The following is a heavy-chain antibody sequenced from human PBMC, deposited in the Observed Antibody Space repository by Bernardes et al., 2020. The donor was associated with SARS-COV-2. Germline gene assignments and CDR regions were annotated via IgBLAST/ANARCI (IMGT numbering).Heavy chain of an antibody. D-gene: IGHD1-26*01. CDR2: LNQDGREK. Sequence: GGSLRLSCAASGFTFSTFWMTWVRQAPGTGLAWVANLNQDGREKYYVDSVKGRFTISRDNAKNSLYLQMNSLRADDTAVYFCARDVSGTYWRHYFDYWGQGSLVTVSS. V-gene: IGHV3-7*03. J-gene: IGHJ4*02. CDR1: GFTFSTFW. CDR3: ARDVSGTYWRHYFDY.